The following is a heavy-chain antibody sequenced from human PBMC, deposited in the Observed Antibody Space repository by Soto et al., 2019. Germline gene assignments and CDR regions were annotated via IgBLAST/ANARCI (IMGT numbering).Heavy chain of an antibody. CDR2: IYSSGST. CDR1: GGSVSSDTHY. J-gene: IGHJ6*02. D-gene: IGHD2-2*02. Sequence: QVQLQESGPGLVKPSETLSLTCTVSGGSVSSDTHYWSWIRQPPGKRLEWIGFIYSSGSTNSNPSLKSRVTMSVDTSKNQFSLKLRSVIVADTAVYHCARFVSSCSGTTCYTRADVWGQGTTVTVS. V-gene: IGHV4-61*01. CDR3: ARFVSSCSGTTCYTRADV.